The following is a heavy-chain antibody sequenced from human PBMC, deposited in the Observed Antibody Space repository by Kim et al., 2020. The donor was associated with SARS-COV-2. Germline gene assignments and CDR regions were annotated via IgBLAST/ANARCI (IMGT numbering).Heavy chain of an antibody. CDR1: GFTFSSYA. J-gene: IGHJ2*01. Sequence: GGSLRLSCAASGFTFSSYAMSWVRQAPGKGLEWVSAISGSGGSTYYADSVKGRFTISRDNSKNTLYLQMNSLRAEDTAVYYCAKDGPRTSSSGVRYFDLWGRGTLVTVSS. CDR3: AKDGPRTSSSGVRYFDL. D-gene: IGHD6-19*01. CDR2: ISGSGGST. V-gene: IGHV3-23*01.